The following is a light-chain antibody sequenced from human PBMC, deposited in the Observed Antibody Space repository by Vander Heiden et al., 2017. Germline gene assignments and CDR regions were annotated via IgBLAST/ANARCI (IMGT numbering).Light chain of an antibody. Sequence: QSSLTQPRSESSAPEQSVTISGTGTSSDVGGYNYVSWFQQHPGKAPKLMIYDVTKRPSGVPDRFSGSKSGNTASLTISGLQAEDEADYYCCSYAGSYTLWVFGGGTKLTVL. CDR1: SSDVGGYNY. CDR3: CSYAGSYTLWV. J-gene: IGLJ3*02. V-gene: IGLV2-11*01. CDR2: DVT.